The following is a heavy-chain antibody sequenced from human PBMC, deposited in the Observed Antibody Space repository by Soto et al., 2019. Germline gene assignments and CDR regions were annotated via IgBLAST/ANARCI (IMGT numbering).Heavy chain of an antibody. CDR1: GFNFSDYY. D-gene: IGHD3-10*01. J-gene: IGHJ4*02. CDR2: ISTNSRYI. V-gene: IGHV3-11*06. Sequence: GGSLRLSCAVSGFNFSDYYMTWISQAPGKGLEWISYISTNSRYIKYADSIKGRFTISRDNAKSSLYLQMNSLRAEDTAIYYCARGLGGSYFIAYWGQGTLVTVSP. CDR3: ARGLGGSYFIAY.